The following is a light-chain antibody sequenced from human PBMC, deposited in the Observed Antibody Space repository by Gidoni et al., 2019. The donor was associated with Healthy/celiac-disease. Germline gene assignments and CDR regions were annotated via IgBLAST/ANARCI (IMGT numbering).Light chain of an antibody. V-gene: IGKV3-20*01. Sequence: EIVLTQSPGTLSLSPGERATLSCRSSQSVSSSYLAWYQQKPGQAPRLLIYGASSRATGIPARFRGSGSGPAFTLTISILEPEDFAVYSCQQYGSSPTFGGGTKVEIK. CDR3: QQYGSSPT. J-gene: IGKJ4*01. CDR1: QSVSSSY. CDR2: GAS.